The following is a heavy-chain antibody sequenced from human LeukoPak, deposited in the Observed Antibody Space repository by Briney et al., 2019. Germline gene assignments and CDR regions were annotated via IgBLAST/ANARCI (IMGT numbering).Heavy chain of an antibody. Sequence: PSQTLSLTCTVSGDSTSSGGYHWSWIRQHPGKGLEWIGYIYYSGTTNYNPSLKGRLTISVDTSRNQFSLRLSSLTAADTAVYYCARIVTKLPGFWSGYYAFDIWGQGTMVTVSS. J-gene: IGHJ3*02. CDR2: IYYSGTT. CDR1: GDSTSSGGYH. V-gene: IGHV4-31*03. CDR3: ARIVTKLPGFWSGYYAFDI. D-gene: IGHD3-3*01.